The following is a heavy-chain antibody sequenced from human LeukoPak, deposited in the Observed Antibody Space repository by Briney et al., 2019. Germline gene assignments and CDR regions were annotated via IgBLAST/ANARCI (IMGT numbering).Heavy chain of an antibody. CDR1: GFTFSGSA. D-gene: IGHD1-26*01. CDR2: IRSKANSYAT. J-gene: IGHJ4*02. CDR3: ATGPSGSRPGY. Sequence: PGGSLRLSCAASGFTFSGSAMHWVRQASGKGLEWVGRIRSKANSYATAYAASVKGRFTISRDDSKNTAYLQMNSLKTEDTAVYYCATGPSGSRPGYWGQGTLVTVSS. V-gene: IGHV3-73*01.